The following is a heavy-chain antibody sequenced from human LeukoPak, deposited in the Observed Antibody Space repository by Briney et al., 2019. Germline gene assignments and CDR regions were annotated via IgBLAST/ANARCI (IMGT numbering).Heavy chain of an antibody. J-gene: IGHJ6*02. CDR3: ARAPSWWELPHYYYYGMDV. V-gene: IGHV3-33*01. Sequence: PGGSLRLSCAASGFTFSSYGMHWVRQAPGKGLEWVAVIWYDGSNKYYADSVKGRFTISRDNSKNTLYLQMNSLRAEDTAVYYCARAPSWWELPHYYYYGMDVWGQGTTVTVSS. CDR1: GFTFSSYG. D-gene: IGHD1-26*01. CDR2: IWYDGSNK.